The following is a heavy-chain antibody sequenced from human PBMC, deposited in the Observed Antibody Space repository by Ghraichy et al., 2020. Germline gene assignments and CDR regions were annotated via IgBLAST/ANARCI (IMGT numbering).Heavy chain of an antibody. CDR3: ARVDDWNALEY. Sequence: SETLSLTCTVSGGSLSNYYWSWIRQPPGKGLEWIGYIYYSGSTYYNPSLKSRVTISVDTSKNHFSLKLSSVTAADTAVYFCARVDDWNALEYWGQGTLVTVS. J-gene: IGHJ4*02. V-gene: IGHV4-59*01. CDR1: GGSLSNYY. CDR2: IYYSGST. D-gene: IGHD1-1*01.